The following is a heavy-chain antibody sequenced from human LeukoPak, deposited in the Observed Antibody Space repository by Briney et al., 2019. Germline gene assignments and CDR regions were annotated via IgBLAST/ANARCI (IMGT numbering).Heavy chain of an antibody. V-gene: IGHV3-30*02. CDR1: GFTFSSYG. J-gene: IGHJ4*02. D-gene: IGHD3-22*01. CDR3: AKDPGRKDYYDRSGYYPY. Sequence: PGGSLRLSCAASGFTFSSYGMHWVRQAPGKGLEWVSFIRYDGSNKYYADSVKGRFTISRDNSKTTLYLQMNSLRAEDTAVYYCAKDPGRKDYYDRSGYYPYWGQGTLVTVSS. CDR2: IRYDGSNK.